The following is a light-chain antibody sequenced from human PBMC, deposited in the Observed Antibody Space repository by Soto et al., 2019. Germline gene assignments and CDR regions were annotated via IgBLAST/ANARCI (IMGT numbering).Light chain of an antibody. CDR3: QSYDSSLSGWV. Sequence: QSVLTQPPSVSGAPGQRVTISCTGIISNIGAGYDVHWYQQLPGTAPKLLIYGNSNRPSGVPDRFSGSKTGTSASLAITGLQAEDEADYYCQSYDSSLSGWVFGGGTKLTVL. CDR1: ISNIGAGYD. V-gene: IGLV1-40*01. CDR2: GNS. J-gene: IGLJ3*02.